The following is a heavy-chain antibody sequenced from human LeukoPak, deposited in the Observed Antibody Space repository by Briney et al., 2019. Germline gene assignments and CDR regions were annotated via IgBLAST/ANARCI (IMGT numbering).Heavy chain of an antibody. D-gene: IGHD6-19*01. V-gene: IGHV4-31*03. CDR2: TYNSGNT. J-gene: IGHJ3*01. CDR1: GGSISISGFY. CDR3: ARSSGWRDAFDF. Sequence: SETLSLTCSVSGGSISISGFYWNWIRQLPGRGLEWIGYTYNSGNTYYNPSFGSRVTISTDTSMNQFFLKSHSVTAADTAVYYCARSSGWRDAFDFWGRGTMVTVSS.